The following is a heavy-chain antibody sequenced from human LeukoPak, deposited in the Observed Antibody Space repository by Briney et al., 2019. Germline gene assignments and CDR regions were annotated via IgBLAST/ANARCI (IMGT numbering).Heavy chain of an antibody. CDR3: ARVEYSGWNLEY. CDR2: INQGGSVQ. J-gene: IGHJ4*02. D-gene: IGHD5-12*01. V-gene: IGHV3-7*01. CDR1: GFTFRSYW. Sequence: GGSLRLSCAASGFTFRSYWMSWVRQAPGKGLEWVANINQGGSVQYYMDSVKGRFTISRDDAKNSLYVQMNSLRDEDTAVYCARVEYSGWNLEYWGRGTLVTVSS.